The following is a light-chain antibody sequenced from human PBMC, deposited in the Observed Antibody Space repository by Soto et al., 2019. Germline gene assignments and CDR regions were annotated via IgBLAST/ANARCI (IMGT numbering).Light chain of an antibody. CDR3: QQFRNWPWT. J-gene: IGKJ1*01. CDR2: AGS. V-gene: IGKV3D-15*01. Sequence: EIVLTQSPGTLSVSPGDRVTLSCRASQSISINLAWYQHKPGQAPRLLIHAGSTRATGIPARISGSGSGTEFTLTISSLQSEDFAVYYCQQFRNWPWTFGHGTKVEV. CDR1: QSISIN.